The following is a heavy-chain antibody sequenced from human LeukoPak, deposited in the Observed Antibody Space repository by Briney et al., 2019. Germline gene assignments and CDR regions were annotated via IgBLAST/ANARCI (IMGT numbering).Heavy chain of an antibody. D-gene: IGHD3-22*01. Sequence: GGSLRLSCAASGFTFSSYAISWVRQAPGKGLEWVSSISFSDGSTYYADSVKGRFTISRDNSKNTLYLQMNSLRAEDTAVYYCARVLRDYDSRAYDAFDIWGQGTMVTVSS. J-gene: IGHJ3*02. CDR1: GFTFSSYA. CDR2: ISFSDGST. V-gene: IGHV3-23*01. CDR3: ARVLRDYDSRAYDAFDI.